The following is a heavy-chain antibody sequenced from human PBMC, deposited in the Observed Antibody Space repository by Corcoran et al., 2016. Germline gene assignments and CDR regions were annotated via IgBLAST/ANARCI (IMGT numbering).Heavy chain of an antibody. V-gene: IGHV4-34*01. Sequence: QVQLQQWGAGLLKPSETLSLTCAVYGGSFSGYYWSWIRQPPGKGLEWIGEINHSGSTNYNPSLKSRVTISVDTSKNQFSLKLSSVTAADTAVYYCAREPRGYFDLWGRGTRVTVSS. CDR1: GGSFSGYY. CDR3: AREPRGYFDL. CDR2: INHSGST. J-gene: IGHJ2*01.